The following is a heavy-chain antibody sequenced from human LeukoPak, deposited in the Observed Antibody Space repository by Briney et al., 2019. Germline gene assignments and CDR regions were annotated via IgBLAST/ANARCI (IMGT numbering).Heavy chain of an antibody. V-gene: IGHV3-7*03. CDR3: ARGGGLDV. D-gene: IGHD3-16*01. J-gene: IGHJ6*02. CDR1: GFTFSSCW. CDR2: INHNGNVN. Sequence: GGSLRLSCAASGFTFSSCWMNWARQAPGKGLEWVASINHNGNVNYYVDSVKGRFTISRDNAKNSLYLQMSNLRAEDTAVYFCARGGGLDVWGQGATVTVSS.